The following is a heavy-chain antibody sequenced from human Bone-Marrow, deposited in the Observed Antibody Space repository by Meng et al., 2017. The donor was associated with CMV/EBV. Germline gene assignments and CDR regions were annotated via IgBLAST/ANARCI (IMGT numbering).Heavy chain of an antibody. J-gene: IGHJ6*02. Sequence: SETLSLTCTVSGYSISSGYYWGWIRQPPGKGLEWIGSIYHSGSTYYNPSLKRRVTISVDTSKNQFSLKLSSVTAAHTAVYYCARYCSGGSCYSHLYGMDVWGQGTTVTVSS. CDR3: ARYCSGGSCYSHLYGMDV. D-gene: IGHD2-15*01. V-gene: IGHV4-38-2*02. CDR1: GYSISSGYY. CDR2: IYHSGST.